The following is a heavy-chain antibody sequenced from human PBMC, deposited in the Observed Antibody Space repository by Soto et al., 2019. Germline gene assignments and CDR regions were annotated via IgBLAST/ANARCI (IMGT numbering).Heavy chain of an antibody. CDR2: IYPGDSDT. Sequence: PGESLKISCKGSGYSFTSYWIGWVRQMPGKGLEWMGIIYPGDSDTRYSPSFQGQVTISAGKSISTAYLQWSSLKASDTAMYYCARLGAFGVVMEAGFDPWGQGTLVTVSS. CDR3: ARLGAFGVVMEAGFDP. V-gene: IGHV5-51*01. J-gene: IGHJ5*02. D-gene: IGHD3-3*01. CDR1: GYSFTSYW.